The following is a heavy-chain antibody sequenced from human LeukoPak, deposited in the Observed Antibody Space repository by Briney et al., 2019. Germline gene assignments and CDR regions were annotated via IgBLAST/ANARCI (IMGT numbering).Heavy chain of an antibody. CDR1: GFTFSSYG. J-gene: IGHJ4*02. D-gene: IGHD1-1*01. Sequence: GGPLRLSCAASGFTFSSYGMHWVRQAPGKGLEWVAVISYDGSNKYYADSVKGRFTISRDNSKNTLYLQMNSLRAEDTAVYYCITTTTRGYWGQGTLVTVSS. CDR3: ITTTTRGY. CDR2: ISYDGSNK. V-gene: IGHV3-30*03.